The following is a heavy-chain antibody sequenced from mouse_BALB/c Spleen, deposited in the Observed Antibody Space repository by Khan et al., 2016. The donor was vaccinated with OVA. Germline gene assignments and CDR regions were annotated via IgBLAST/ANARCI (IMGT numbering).Heavy chain of an antibody. CDR1: GYTFTSYW. V-gene: IGHV1-52*01. CDR3: ARREKYGYDPSGFAY. Sequence: QVQLQQPGAELVRPGASVKLSCKASGYTFTSYWMNWVRQRPRQGLEWIGKINPSDSEGHYNQMFKDKATLTVDKSSGTAYMQLSSLTSEDSAVYYCARREKYGYDPSGFAYWGQGTLVTVSA. J-gene: IGHJ3*01. CDR2: INPSDSEG. D-gene: IGHD2-2*01.